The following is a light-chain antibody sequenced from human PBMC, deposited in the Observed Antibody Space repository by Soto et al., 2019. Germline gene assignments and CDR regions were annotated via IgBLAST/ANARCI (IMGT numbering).Light chain of an antibody. CDR1: QSISDY. V-gene: IGKV1-39*01. Sequence: DIQMTQSPSSLSASVGDRVTITCRASQSISDYLNRYQQKPGEAPKLLIYASSIVQSGVPSRFTGSGSGTDGTLTISSLQPEEFATYYCQQSYKTPQTCGQGTKVEIK. CDR3: QQSYKTPQT. CDR2: ASS. J-gene: IGKJ1*01.